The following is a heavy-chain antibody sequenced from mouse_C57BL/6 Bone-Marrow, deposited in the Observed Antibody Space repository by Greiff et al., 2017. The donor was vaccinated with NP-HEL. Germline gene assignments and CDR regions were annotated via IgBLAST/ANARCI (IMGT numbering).Heavy chain of an antibody. Sequence: EVQLQQSGTVLARPGASVKMSCKTSGYTFTSYWMHWVNQRPGQGLEWIGAIYPGSSDTSYNQKFKGKAKLTAVTSASTAYMEISSLTNEDSAVYYCTREGAYDYDNWGQGTTLTVSS. V-gene: IGHV1-5*01. CDR3: TREGAYDYDN. D-gene: IGHD2-4*01. J-gene: IGHJ2*01. CDR2: IYPGSSDT. CDR1: GYTFTSYW.